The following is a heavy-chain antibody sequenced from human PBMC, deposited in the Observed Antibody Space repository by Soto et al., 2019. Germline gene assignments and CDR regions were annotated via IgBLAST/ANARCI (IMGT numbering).Heavy chain of an antibody. V-gene: IGHV1-18*01. Sequence: QVQLVQSGADVKKPGASVKVSCKASGYTFTNYGFTWVRQAPGQGLEWMGWISSFNGGTKYAQKFQGRVTMTTDTSTTTAYMELRSLTFDDTAVSFCARGESDLAYWGQGILVTVSS. CDR3: ARGESDLAY. J-gene: IGHJ4*02. CDR1: GYTFTNYG. CDR2: ISSFNGGT.